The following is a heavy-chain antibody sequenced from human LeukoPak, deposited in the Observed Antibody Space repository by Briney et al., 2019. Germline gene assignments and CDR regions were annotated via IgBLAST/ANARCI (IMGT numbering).Heavy chain of an antibody. CDR1: GFTFSSYA. Sequence: GGSLRLSCAASGFTFSSYALSWVRQAPGKGLQWVSTIRAGGGNTYYADSVKGRFTVSRDSSKNTLYLQMSSLGAEDTAVYYCARGVAATSGYYYGMDVWGQGTTVTVSS. D-gene: IGHD2-15*01. CDR3: ARGVAATSGYYYGMDV. CDR2: IRAGGGNT. J-gene: IGHJ6*02. V-gene: IGHV3-23*01.